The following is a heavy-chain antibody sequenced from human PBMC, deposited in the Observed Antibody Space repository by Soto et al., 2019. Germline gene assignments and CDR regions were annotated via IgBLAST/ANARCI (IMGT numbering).Heavy chain of an antibody. CDR1: GVTFTSYA. D-gene: IGHD3-10*01. V-gene: IGHV3-23*01. J-gene: IGHJ4*02. CDR3: AKGSFGVDY. Sequence: EVQLLEAGGGLVQPGGSLRLSCAASGVTFTSYAMTWVRQVPGAGLQWVSSISKSGDSTYYADSVKGRFTTSRDNSKNTLYLQMNSLRAEDTAIYYCAKGSFGVDYWGQGTLVTVAS. CDR2: ISKSGDST.